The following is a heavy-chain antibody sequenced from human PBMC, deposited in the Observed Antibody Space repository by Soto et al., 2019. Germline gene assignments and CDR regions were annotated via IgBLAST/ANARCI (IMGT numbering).Heavy chain of an antibody. D-gene: IGHD2-21*02. V-gene: IGHV3-30-3*01. CDR1: GFTFSSYA. CDR2: ISYDGSNK. CDR3: VTAYEGDDFYY. J-gene: IGHJ4*02. Sequence: QVQLVESGGGVVQPGRSLRLSCAASGFTFSSYAMHWVRQAPGKGLEWVAVISYDGSNKYYADSVKGRFTISRDNSKNTLYLLMNSLRAQHTTMYYCVTAYEGDDFYYWGQGTLVTVSS.